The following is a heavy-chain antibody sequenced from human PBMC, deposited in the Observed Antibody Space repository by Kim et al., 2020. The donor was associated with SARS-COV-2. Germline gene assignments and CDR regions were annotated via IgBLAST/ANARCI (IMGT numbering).Heavy chain of an antibody. D-gene: IGHD6-19*01. Sequence: NPSLKSRVTISVDTSKNQFSLKLSSVTAADTAVYYCARLQGGWYDGYFDYWGQGTLVTVSS. V-gene: IGHV4-4*09. CDR3: ARLQGGWYDGYFDY. J-gene: IGHJ4*02.